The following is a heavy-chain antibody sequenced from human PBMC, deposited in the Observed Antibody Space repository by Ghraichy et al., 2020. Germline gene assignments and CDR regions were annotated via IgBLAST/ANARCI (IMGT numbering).Heavy chain of an antibody. Sequence: SETLSLTCTVSGGSISSGGYYWSWIRQHPGKGLEWIGYIYYSGSTYYNPSLKSRVTISVDTSKNQFSLKLSSVTAADTAVYYCARGAAGHYYDSSGYGIWGQGTMVTVSS. V-gene: IGHV4-31*03. CDR1: GGSISSGGYY. CDR2: IYYSGST. J-gene: IGHJ3*02. CDR3: ARGAAGHYYDSSGYGI. D-gene: IGHD3-22*01.